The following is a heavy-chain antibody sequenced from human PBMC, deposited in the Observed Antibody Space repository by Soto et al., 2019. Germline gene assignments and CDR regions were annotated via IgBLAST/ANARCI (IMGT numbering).Heavy chain of an antibody. D-gene: IGHD2-15*01. J-gene: IGHJ5*02. CDR3: ARDVYCSGGSCYWFDP. CDR2: IYHSGST. Sequence: SETLSLTCAVSSGSISSSNWWSWVRQPPGKGLEWIREIYHSGSTNYNPSHKSRVTLSVDKSKNQFSLKLSSVTAADTAVYYCARDVYCSGGSCYWFDPWGQGTLVTVSS. V-gene: IGHV4-4*02. CDR1: SGSISSSNW.